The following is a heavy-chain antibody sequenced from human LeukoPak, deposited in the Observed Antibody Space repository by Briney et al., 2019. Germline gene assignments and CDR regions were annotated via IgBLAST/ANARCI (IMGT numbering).Heavy chain of an antibody. V-gene: IGHV3-23*01. CDR1: GFTFSSYA. CDR3: AKDRGDVSYPSDAFDI. Sequence: GGSLRLSCAASGFTFSSYAMSWVRQAPGKGLEWVSAISGSGGSTYYADSVKGRFTISRDNSKNTLYLQMNSLRAEDTAVYYCAKDRGDVSYPSDAFDIWGQGTMVTVSS. D-gene: IGHD1-26*01. CDR2: ISGSGGST. J-gene: IGHJ3*02.